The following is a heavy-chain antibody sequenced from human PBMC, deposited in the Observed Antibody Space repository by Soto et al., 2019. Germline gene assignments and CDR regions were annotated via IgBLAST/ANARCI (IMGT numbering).Heavy chain of an antibody. CDR1: GGSISSSY. Sequence: QVQLQESGPGLVKPSETLSLTCTVSGGSISSSYWNWIRQPPGKGLEWIGYIYYSGNTEYNPSLKSRVTISIDTSKTQFSLKLNSVTTADTAVYFWASGPMVGAPAYWGQGTLVTVSS. CDR3: ASGPMVGAPAY. V-gene: IGHV4-59*01. D-gene: IGHD1-26*01. J-gene: IGHJ4*02. CDR2: IYYSGNT.